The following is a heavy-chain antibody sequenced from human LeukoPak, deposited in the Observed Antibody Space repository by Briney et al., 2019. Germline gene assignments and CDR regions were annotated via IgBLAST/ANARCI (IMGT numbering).Heavy chain of an antibody. J-gene: IGHJ6*03. V-gene: IGHV1-69*13. CDR2: IIPIFGTA. CDR1: GGTFSSYA. Sequence: GASVKVSCRASGGTFSSYAISWVRQAPGQGLEWMGGIIPIFGTANYAQKFQGRVTITADESTSTAYMELSSLRSEDTAVYYCASGGATQSSVLYYYYYYMDVWGKGTTVTVSS. D-gene: IGHD3-22*01. CDR3: ASGGATQSSVLYYYYYYMDV.